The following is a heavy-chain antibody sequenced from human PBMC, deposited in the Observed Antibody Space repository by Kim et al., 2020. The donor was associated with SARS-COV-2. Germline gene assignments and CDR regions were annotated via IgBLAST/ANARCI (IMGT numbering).Heavy chain of an antibody. Sequence: SETLSLTCTVSGGSISSADYYWSWIRQPAGEGLEWIGRIYTIGTTNYSPSLKSRVAISLDTSKNQFSLKLTSVTAADTAVYYCARGRVGNTHWFDSWGQGXLV. CDR2: IYTIGTT. V-gene: IGHV4-61*02. CDR1: GGSISSADYY. D-gene: IGHD1-26*01. J-gene: IGHJ5*01. CDR3: ARGRVGNTHWFDS.